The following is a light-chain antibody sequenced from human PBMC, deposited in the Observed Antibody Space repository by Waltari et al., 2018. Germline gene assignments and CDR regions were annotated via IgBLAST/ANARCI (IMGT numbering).Light chain of an antibody. CDR1: SSNIGAGYD. V-gene: IGLV1-40*01. CDR2: LNN. CDR3: QSYDSSLSASV. Sequence: QSVLTQPPSVSGAPGQRVTISCTGSSSNIGAGYDVHWYQQLPGTAPKLLIYLNNNRPSGVPDRFSVSKSGTSASLAITGLQAEDEADYYCQSYDSSLSASVFGGGTKLTVL. J-gene: IGLJ3*02.